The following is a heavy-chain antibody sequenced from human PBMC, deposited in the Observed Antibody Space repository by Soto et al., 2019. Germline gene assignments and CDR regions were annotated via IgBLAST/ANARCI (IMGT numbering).Heavy chain of an antibody. CDR2: ISGSGGST. CDR1: GFTFSSYA. V-gene: IGHV3-23*01. J-gene: IGHJ5*02. Sequence: EVQLLESGGGLVQPGGSLRLSCAASGFTFSSYAMSWVRQAPGKGLEWVSAISGSGGSTYYADSVKGRFTISRDNSKNTLYLQMNSLRAEDTAVYYCAKVRPTVVVPANWFDPWGQGTLVTVSS. CDR3: AKVRPTVVVPANWFDP. D-gene: IGHD2-2*01.